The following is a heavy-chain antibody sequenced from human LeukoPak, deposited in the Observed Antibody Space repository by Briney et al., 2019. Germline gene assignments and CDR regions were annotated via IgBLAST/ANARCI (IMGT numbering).Heavy chain of an antibody. D-gene: IGHD3-16*01. CDR1: GFAFGALA. CDR3: AKDWTPHNRVYDCLDA. J-gene: IGHJ5*02. CDR2: IFGSGAGL. V-gene: IGHV3-23*01. Sequence: GGPPELSCVGSGFAFGALAISWARRALGKGPKWSAIFGSGAGLFYAESVKGRFTISRDDPRNTVWLQMNSLRAEDTALYYCAKDWTPHNRVYDCLDAWGQGTQVTVSS.